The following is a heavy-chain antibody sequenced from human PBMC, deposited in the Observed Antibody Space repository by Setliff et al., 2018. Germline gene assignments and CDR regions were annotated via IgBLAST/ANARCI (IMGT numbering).Heavy chain of an antibody. V-gene: IGHV4-59*01. Sequence: SETLSLTCTVSGGSISGYYWSWIRQPPGKGLEWIGNIYYSGNTNYSPSLKSRVTISVDTSKNQLSLKLSSVTAADTAVYYCARGGYYDTSGYLDYWGQGTLVTVSS. D-gene: IGHD3-22*01. J-gene: IGHJ4*02. CDR1: GGSISGYY. CDR3: ARGGYYDTSGYLDY. CDR2: IYYSGNT.